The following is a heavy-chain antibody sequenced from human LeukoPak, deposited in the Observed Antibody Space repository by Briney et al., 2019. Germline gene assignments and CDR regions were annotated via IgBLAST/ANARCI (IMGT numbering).Heavy chain of an antibody. Sequence: PSETLSLTCTVSGGSISSSRYYWGWIRQPPGKGLEWIGSIYYSGSTYYNPSLKSRVTISVDTSKNQFSLKLSSVTAADTAVYYCARDDRDGYNLAKSDYWGQGTLVTVSS. CDR2: IYYSGST. CDR1: GGSISSSRYY. J-gene: IGHJ4*02. CDR3: ARDDRDGYNLAKSDY. V-gene: IGHV4-39*02. D-gene: IGHD5-24*01.